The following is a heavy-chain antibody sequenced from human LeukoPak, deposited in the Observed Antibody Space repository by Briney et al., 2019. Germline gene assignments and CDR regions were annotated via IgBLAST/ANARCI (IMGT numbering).Heavy chain of an antibody. CDR2: ISGSGGST. D-gene: IGHD3-22*01. CDR3: AKDLGNQYDSSGYYVFDY. J-gene: IGHJ4*02. Sequence: GGSLRLSCAASGFTFSSYAMSWVRQALGKGLEWVSAISGSGGSTYYADSVKRRFTISRDNSKNTLYLQMNSLRAEDTAVYYCAKDLGNQYDSSGYYVFDYWGQGTLVTVSS. V-gene: IGHV3-23*01. CDR1: GFTFSSYA.